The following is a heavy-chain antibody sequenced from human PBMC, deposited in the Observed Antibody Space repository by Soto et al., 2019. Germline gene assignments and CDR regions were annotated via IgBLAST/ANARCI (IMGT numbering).Heavy chain of an antibody. CDR3: ARDGSKYNWNYLSTYYYYGMEV. CDR2: ISYEGSNK. Sequence: GGSLRLSCAASGFTFSSYAMHWVRQAPGKGLEWVAVISYEGSNKYYADSVKGRFTISRDNSKNTLYLQMNSLRAEDTAVYYCARDGSKYNWNYLSTYYYYGMEVWGQATTVTVSS. D-gene: IGHD1-7*01. CDR1: GFTFSSYA. V-gene: IGHV3-30-3*01. J-gene: IGHJ6*02.